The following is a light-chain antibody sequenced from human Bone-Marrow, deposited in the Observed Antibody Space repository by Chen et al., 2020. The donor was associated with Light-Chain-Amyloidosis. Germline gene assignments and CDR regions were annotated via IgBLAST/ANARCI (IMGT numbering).Light chain of an antibody. CDR1: SSNIGAGYD. Sequence: QSVLTQPPSVSGAPGQRVTLSCTGSSSNIGAGYDVHWYQQLPGTAPKLLIYANDNRPSGVPDRFSGSKSGTSASLAITGLQAEDEADYYCQSYDTRLSGLYVFGTGTKVTVL. CDR2: AND. J-gene: IGLJ1*01. CDR3: QSYDTRLSGLYV. V-gene: IGLV1-40*01.